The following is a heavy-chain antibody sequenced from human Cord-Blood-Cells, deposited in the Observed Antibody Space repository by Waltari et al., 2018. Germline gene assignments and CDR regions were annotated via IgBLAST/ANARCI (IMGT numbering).Heavy chain of an antibody. Sequence: QLQLQESGPGLVKPSETLSLTCTVSGGSISSSSYYWGWIRQPPGMGLEWIGSIYYSGSTYYNPSLKGRVTISVDTSKNQFSLKLSSVTAADAAVYYCARHRAGLWPTWGQGTLVTVSS. CDR2: IYYSGST. CDR1: GGSISSSSYY. D-gene: IGHD5-18*01. J-gene: IGHJ4*02. CDR3: ARHRAGLWPT. V-gene: IGHV4-39*01.